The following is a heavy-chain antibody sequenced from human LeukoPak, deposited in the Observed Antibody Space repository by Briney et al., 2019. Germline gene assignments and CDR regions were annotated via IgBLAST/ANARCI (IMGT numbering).Heavy chain of an antibody. D-gene: IGHD3-10*02. CDR3: ARDRYYVLDY. CDR2: ISSSGSTI. V-gene: IGHV3-48*03. Sequence: PGGSLRLSCAASGFTFSSYEMNWVRQAPGKGLEGVSYISSSGSTIYYADSVKGRFTISRDNAKNSLYLQMNSLRAEDTAVYYCARDRYYVLDYWGQGILVTVSS. CDR1: GFTFSSYE. J-gene: IGHJ4*02.